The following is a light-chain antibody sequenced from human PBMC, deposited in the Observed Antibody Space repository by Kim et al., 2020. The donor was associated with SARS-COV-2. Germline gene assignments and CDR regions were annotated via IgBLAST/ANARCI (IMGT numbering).Light chain of an antibody. CDR3: MLYYGGAQF. V-gene: IGLV7-43*01. J-gene: IGLJ2*01. Sequence: PGGPVTLHWASGPGAVTSGYYPTWFQQKFGKARMALIYSTTNKHSWTPARFSGSLLGGKAALTLSGVQPEDEAEYYCMLYYGGAQFFGGGTQLTVL. CDR2: STT. CDR1: PGAVTSGYY.